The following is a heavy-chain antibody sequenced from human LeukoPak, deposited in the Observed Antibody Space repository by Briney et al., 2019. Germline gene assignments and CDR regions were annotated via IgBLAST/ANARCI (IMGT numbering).Heavy chain of an antibody. D-gene: IGHD1-26*01. J-gene: IGHJ4*02. CDR3: AGLGSYHDF. Sequence: SETLSLTCTVSGASISNYYWSWIRQTPEKGLECMGHIHTSGASTYYPSLESRLTLSIDTSRNHFSLKLTSVTAADTAVYFCAGLGSYHDFWGQGALVTVSS. CDR1: GASISNYY. CDR2: IHTSGAS. V-gene: IGHV4-4*09.